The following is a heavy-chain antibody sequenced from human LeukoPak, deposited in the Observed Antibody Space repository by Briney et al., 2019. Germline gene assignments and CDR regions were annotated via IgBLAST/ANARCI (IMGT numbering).Heavy chain of an antibody. J-gene: IGHJ4*02. Sequence: PGGSLRLSCAASGFTFSSYEMNWVRQAPGKGLEWVSYISSIGSTIYYADSVKGRFTISRDNAKTSLYLQMNSLRAEDTAVYYCARGDNWNYWGQGTLVTVSS. CDR3: ARGDNWNY. CDR2: ISSIGSTI. D-gene: IGHD1-20*01. V-gene: IGHV3-48*03. CDR1: GFTFSSYE.